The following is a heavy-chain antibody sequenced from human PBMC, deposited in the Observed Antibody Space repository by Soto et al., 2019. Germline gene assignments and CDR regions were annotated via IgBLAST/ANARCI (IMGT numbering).Heavy chain of an antibody. J-gene: IGHJ5*02. CDR1: GFTFSSYW. V-gene: IGHV3-74*01. CDR3: VRTSWGVAAATREAS. D-gene: IGHD2-15*01. Sequence: EVQLVESGGGLVQPGGSLRLSCAASGFTFSSYWMHWVRQAPGKGLVWVSRINSDGSSTSYADSVKGRFTISRDNAKNTLYRQMNTLRAEDRAVYYWVRTSWGVAAATREASWAQGPLFPVSS. CDR2: INSDGSST.